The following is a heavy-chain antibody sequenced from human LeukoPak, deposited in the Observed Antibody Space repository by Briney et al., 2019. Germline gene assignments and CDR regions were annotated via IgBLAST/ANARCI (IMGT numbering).Heavy chain of an antibody. Sequence: ASVKVSCKTSGYPFSNYGVVWVRQAPGQGPEWMGWISTNDGGTQYSQKFQERVALTRDTSTNTVHMELWTLRSDDTAVYYCARDTNYEIDYWGQGTLVTVSS. V-gene: IGHV1-18*01. CDR1: GYPFSNYG. CDR2: ISTNDGGT. CDR3: ARDTNYEIDY. D-gene: IGHD4/OR15-4a*01. J-gene: IGHJ4*02.